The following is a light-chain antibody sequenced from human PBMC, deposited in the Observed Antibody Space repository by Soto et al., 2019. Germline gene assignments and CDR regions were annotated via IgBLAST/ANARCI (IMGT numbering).Light chain of an antibody. CDR1: QSLLYTSNNKNY. Sequence: DIVMTQSPDSLAVSLGERATINCKSNQSLLYTSNNKNYLAWYQQKSGQRPKVLIYWASTRESGVPERFSGSGSGTEFTLTISSLQAEDVAVYYCQQYYCFRVTFGQGTRLEIK. J-gene: IGKJ5*01. CDR2: WAS. CDR3: QQYYCFRVT. V-gene: IGKV4-1*01.